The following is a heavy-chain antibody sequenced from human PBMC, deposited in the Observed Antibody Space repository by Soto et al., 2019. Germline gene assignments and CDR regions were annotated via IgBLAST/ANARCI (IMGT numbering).Heavy chain of an antibody. D-gene: IGHD5-18*01. CDR1: AYSFTNKF. CDR3: ARDVPYGYSRFDY. Sequence: ASGKVSCKTSAYSFTNKFIHCVRQAPGQRLEXIGXVNXXNXXXXXSXXLKDRLTLMKDTSATTVYMELRSLTAEDTAIYFCARDVPYGYSRFDYWGQGTLVTASS. V-gene: IGHV1-3*01. J-gene: IGHJ4*02. CDR2: VNXXNXXX.